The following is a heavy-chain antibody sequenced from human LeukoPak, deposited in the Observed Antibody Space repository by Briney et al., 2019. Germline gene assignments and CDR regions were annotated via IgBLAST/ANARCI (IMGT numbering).Heavy chain of an antibody. Sequence: GGSLRLSCAASGFTFSSYSMNWVRQAPGKGLEWVSYISSSSSTIYYADSVKGRFTISRDNAKNSLYLQMNSLRAEDTAVYYCARDHYDFWSGYYIFDYWGQGTLVTVS. CDR1: GFTFSSYS. D-gene: IGHD3-3*01. CDR3: ARDHYDFWSGYYIFDY. J-gene: IGHJ4*02. V-gene: IGHV3-48*01. CDR2: ISSSSSTI.